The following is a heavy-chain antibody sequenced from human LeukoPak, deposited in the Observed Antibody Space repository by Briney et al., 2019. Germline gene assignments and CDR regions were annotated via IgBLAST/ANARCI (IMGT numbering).Heavy chain of an antibody. CDR3: AREWIQLWFRYYYYYGMDV. D-gene: IGHD5-18*01. J-gene: IGHJ6*02. Sequence: GGSLRLSCAASGFTFSSYSMNWVRQAPGKGLEWVAVISYDGSNKYYADSVKGRFTISRDNSKNTLYLQMNSLRAEDTAVYYCAREWIQLWFRYYYYYGMDVWGQGTTVTVSS. CDR2: ISYDGSNK. V-gene: IGHV3-30*03. CDR1: GFTFSSYS.